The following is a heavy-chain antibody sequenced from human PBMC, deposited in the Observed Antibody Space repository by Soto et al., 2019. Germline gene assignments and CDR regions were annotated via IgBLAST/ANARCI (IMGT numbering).Heavy chain of an antibody. CDR1: NASISSRKW. Sequence: SETLSLTCTVSNASISSRKWWTWVRQTPGKGLEWIGEIYHSGSINHNPSLKSRVTMSVDRSKNQFSLKLNSVTAADTVVYYCARGPPFLPWGQGTLVTVSS. J-gene: IGHJ5*02. CDR2: IYHSGSI. CDR3: ARGPPFLP. V-gene: IGHV4-4*02. D-gene: IGHD3-3*02.